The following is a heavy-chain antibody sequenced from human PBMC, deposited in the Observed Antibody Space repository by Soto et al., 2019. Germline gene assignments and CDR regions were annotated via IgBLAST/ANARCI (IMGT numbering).Heavy chain of an antibody. CDR1: GFTFSNYG. V-gene: IGHV3-23*01. Sequence: PVGSLRLSCGASGFTFSNYGMHWVRQAPGKGLEWVSAISGSGGSTYYADSVKGRFTISRDNSKNTLYLQMNSLRAEDTAVYYCAKGSPIAVAGTSASSWGQGTLVTVSS. CDR3: AKGSPIAVAGTSASS. J-gene: IGHJ5*02. D-gene: IGHD6-19*01. CDR2: ISGSGGST.